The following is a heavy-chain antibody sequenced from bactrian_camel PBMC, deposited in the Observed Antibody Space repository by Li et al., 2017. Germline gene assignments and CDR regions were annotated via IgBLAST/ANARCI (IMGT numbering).Heavy chain of an antibody. CDR1: GYTYSNYC. J-gene: IGHJ6*01. Sequence: QLVESGGGSVQAGGSLRLTCAASGYTYSNYCMGWFRQAPGKEREEVAAIDTQDIPSYTDSVKGRFTISKDNTNNTLWLQMNNLKLEDTAMYYCGAGDTMGGGVCYEDFGYWGQGTQVTVS. D-gene: IGHD3*01. CDR3: GAGDTMGGGVCYEDFGY. CDR2: IDTQDIP. V-gene: IGHV3S1*01.